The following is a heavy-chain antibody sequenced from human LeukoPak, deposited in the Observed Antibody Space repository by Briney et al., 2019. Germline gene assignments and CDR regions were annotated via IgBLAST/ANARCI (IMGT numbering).Heavy chain of an antibody. J-gene: IGHJ4*02. D-gene: IGHD6-6*01. V-gene: IGHV1-2*02. CDR3: ARGSVRSSPYSSSSPKFDY. CDR1: GYTFTGYY. CDR2: INPNSGGT. Sequence: GASVKVSCKASGYTFTGYYMHWVRQAPGQGLEWMGWINPNSGGTNYAQKFQGRVTMTRDTSISTAYMELSRLRSDDTAVYYCARGSVRSSPYSSSSPKFDYWGQGTLVTVSS.